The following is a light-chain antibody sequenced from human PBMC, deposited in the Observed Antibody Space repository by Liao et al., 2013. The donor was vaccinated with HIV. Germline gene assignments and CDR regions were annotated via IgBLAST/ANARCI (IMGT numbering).Light chain of an antibody. CDR2: YDS. CDR1: NIGSKG. J-gene: IGLJ3*02. Sequence: SYELTQPPSVSVAPGKTARITCGGNNIGSKGVHWYQQKPGQAPVLVIYYDSDRPSRIPERFSGSNSGNTATLIISRVEAGDEADYYCQVWDSSSDHRVFGGGTKLTVL. CDR3: QVWDSSSDHRV. V-gene: IGLV3-21*01.